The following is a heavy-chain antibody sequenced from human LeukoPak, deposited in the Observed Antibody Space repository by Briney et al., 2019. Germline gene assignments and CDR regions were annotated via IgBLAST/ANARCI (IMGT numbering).Heavy chain of an antibody. V-gene: IGHV3-48*04. Sequence: GGSLRLSCVVSGFTFTSYSMNWVRQAPGKGLEWVSYISSSSSTIYYADSVKGRFTISRDNAKNSLYLQMNSLRAEDTAVYYCARGALDSSSSGGGDYYYYYYMDVWGKGTTVTVSS. CDR3: ARGALDSSSSGGGDYYYYYYMDV. D-gene: IGHD6-6*01. CDR2: ISSSSSTI. CDR1: GFTFTSYS. J-gene: IGHJ6*03.